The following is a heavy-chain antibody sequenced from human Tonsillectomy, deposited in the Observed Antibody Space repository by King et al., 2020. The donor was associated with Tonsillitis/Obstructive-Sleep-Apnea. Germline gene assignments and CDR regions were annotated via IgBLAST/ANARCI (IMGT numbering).Heavy chain of an antibody. D-gene: IGHD1-26*01. V-gene: IGHV1-69*01. CDR3: VRDPREGPYSGSYSPLH. CDR1: GGTFSSYA. Sequence: VQLVQSGAEVKKPGSSVKVSCKASGGTFSSYAISWVRQAPGQGLEWMGGIIPIFGTANYAQKFQGRVTITADESTSTAYMGLSSLRSEDTAVYYCVRDPREGPYSGSYSPLHWGQGTLVTVSS. J-gene: IGHJ4*02. CDR2: IIPIFGTA.